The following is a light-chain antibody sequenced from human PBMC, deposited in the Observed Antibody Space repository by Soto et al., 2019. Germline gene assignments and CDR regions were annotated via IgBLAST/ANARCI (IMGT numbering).Light chain of an antibody. J-gene: IGLJ3*02. CDR3: QVWDDSSDSWV. CDR1: KIGSKS. V-gene: IGLV3-21*02. CDR2: DDR. Sequence: SYELTQPPSVSVAPGQTARITCGGNKIGSKSVDWYHQKPGQAPALVVYDDRDRPSGIPERFSGSNSWNTATLTISRVEAGDEADFYCQVWDDSSDSWVFGGGTKLTVL.